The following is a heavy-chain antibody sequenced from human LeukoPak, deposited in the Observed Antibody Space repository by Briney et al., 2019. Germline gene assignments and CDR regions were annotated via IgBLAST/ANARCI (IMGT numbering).Heavy chain of an antibody. J-gene: IGHJ4*02. CDR1: GGTFSSYA. Sequence: ASVKVSCKASGGTFSSYAISWVRQAPGQGLEWMGGIIPIFGTANYAQKFQGRVTITADESTSTAYMELSSLRSEDTAVYYCAREGAIAAAGAEIYYFDYWGQGTLVTVSS. V-gene: IGHV1-69*13. D-gene: IGHD6-13*01. CDR3: AREGAIAAAGAEIYYFDY. CDR2: IIPIFGTA.